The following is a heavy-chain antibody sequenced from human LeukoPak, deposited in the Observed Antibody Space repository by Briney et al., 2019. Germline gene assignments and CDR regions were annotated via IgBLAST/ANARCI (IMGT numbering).Heavy chain of an antibody. J-gene: IGHJ3*02. CDR2: IIPIFGTA. D-gene: IGHD6-19*01. Sequence: ASVKVSCKASGGTFSSYAISWVRQAPGQGLEWMGGIIPIFGTANYAQKFQGRVTITADESTSTAYMELSSLRSEDTAVYYCAGGVAGIRARDDAFDIWGQGTMVTVSS. V-gene: IGHV1-69*13. CDR3: AGGVAGIRARDDAFDI. CDR1: GGTFSSYA.